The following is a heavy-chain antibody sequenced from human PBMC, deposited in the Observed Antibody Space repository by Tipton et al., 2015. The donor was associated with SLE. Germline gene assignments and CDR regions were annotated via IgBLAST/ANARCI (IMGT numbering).Heavy chain of an antibody. Sequence: TLSLTCSVSGDSLSSNNYYWGWIRQSPAQGLEWIGTIHYAGGTYYNPSLRSRVTISVDTSKNHLSLKLTSVTATDTAVYYCARHMWFTEVFPVDSFDIWGQGTKVTVSS. CDR3: ARHMWFTEVFPVDSFDI. CDR1: GDSLSSNNYY. J-gene: IGHJ3*02. D-gene: IGHD2-21*01. V-gene: IGHV4-39*01. CDR2: IHYAGGT.